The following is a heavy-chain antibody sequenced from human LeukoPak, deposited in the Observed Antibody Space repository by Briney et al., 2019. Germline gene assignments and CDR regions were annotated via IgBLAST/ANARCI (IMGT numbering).Heavy chain of an antibody. CDR2: IYYSGST. Sequence: PSETLSLTCTVSGGSISSGGYSWSWIRQHPGKGLEWIGYIYYSGSTYYNPSLKSRVTISVDTSKNQFSLKLSSVTAADTAVYYCARSSCSSTSCFLLYYYYGMDVWGQGTTVTVSS. V-gene: IGHV4-31*03. CDR3: ARSSCSSTSCFLLYYYYGMDV. D-gene: IGHD2-2*01. J-gene: IGHJ6*02. CDR1: GGSISSGGYS.